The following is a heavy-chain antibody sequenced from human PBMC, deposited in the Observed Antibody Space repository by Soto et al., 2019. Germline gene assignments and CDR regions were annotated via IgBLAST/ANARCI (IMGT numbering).Heavy chain of an antibody. D-gene: IGHD2-21*02. CDR3: ARDRDDSHTDADIDY. J-gene: IGHJ4*02. CDR2: ISGYNGYT. Sequence: QVQLMQSGAEVRRPGTSMRISCTTSGYNFNTYGSIRERQAPGPGLEWMGWISGYNGYTKYAQNCEDRVTLSTDPSTSTAFLELRNLRSGDTGLYFWARDRDDSHTDADIDYWGQGTLVTVSS. CDR1: GYNFNTYG. V-gene: IGHV1-18*01.